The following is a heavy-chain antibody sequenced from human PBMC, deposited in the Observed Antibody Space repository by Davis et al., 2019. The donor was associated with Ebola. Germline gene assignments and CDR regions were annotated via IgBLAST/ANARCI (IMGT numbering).Heavy chain of an antibody. V-gene: IGHV3-23*01. J-gene: IGHJ4*02. CDR1: GFTFTSYA. CDR2: ISGSGGNT. CDR3: ARVRWTSGYYFDY. D-gene: IGHD3-22*01. Sequence: GESLKISCAASGFTFTSYAMSWVRQAPGKGLEWVSGISGSGGNTYYADSVKGRFTISRDNAKNSLYLQMNSLRAEDTAVYYCARVRWTSGYYFDYWGQGTLVTVSS.